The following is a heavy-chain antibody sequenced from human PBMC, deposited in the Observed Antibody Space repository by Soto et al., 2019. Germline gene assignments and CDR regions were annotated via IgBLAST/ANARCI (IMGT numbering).Heavy chain of an antibody. CDR2: LSGGGSST. CDR3: AKDPRYGGTDSCYEAYGVDV. CDR1: GFTISNFA. V-gene: IGHV3-23*01. D-gene: IGHD2-2*01. Sequence: GGSLRLSCAVSGFTISNFAMSWVRQAPGKGLEWASALSGGGSSTYYADSVRGRFTISGDDSRNTLYLQMNSLRPDDTALYYCAKDPRYGGTDSCYEAYGVDVWGQGTTVTVSS. J-gene: IGHJ6*02.